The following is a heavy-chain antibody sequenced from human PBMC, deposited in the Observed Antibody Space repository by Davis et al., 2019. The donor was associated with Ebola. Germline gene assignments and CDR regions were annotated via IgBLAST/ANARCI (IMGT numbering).Heavy chain of an antibody. CDR3: SRIGPFYNLFSNTFSYYFDY. V-gene: IGHV4-61*09. CDR2: IYTSGTT. CDR1: GGSINSSVYS. D-gene: IGHD5-24*01. J-gene: IGHJ4*02. Sequence: SETLSLTCTVSGGSINSSVYSWGWIRQPAGKGLEWIGQIYTSGTTYYKPSLKSRVSISLDPSRNQFSLEVTSVTAADTAVYYCSRIGPFYNLFSNTFSYYFDYWGQGTLVTVSS.